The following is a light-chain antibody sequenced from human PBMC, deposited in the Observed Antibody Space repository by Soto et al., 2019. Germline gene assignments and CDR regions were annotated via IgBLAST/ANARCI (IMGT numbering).Light chain of an antibody. V-gene: IGLV1-40*01. Sequence: QSVLTQPPSVSGAPGQRVTISCTGSSSNIGAGYDVHWYQQLPGTAPKLLMYGNNHRPSGVPDRFSGSRSATSASLAITGLQAEDEAAYYCQSYDSLSGSGVFGGGTKLTVL. J-gene: IGLJ1*01. CDR3: QSYDSLSGSGV. CDR2: GNN. CDR1: SSNIGAGYD.